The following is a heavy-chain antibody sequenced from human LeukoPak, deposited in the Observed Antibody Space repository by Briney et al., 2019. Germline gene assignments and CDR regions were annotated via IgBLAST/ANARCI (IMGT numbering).Heavy chain of an antibody. CDR3: ARDRAMTTVTTGLGWGIDY. Sequence: GSSLRLSCAASGFTFSSYAMHWVRQAPGKGLEGVAVVSYDGSNKYYADSVKGRFTISRDNSKNTLYLQMNSMSAEDTAVYYCARDRAMTTVTTGLGWGIDYWGQGTLVTVSS. J-gene: IGHJ4*02. CDR1: GFTFSSYA. CDR2: VSYDGSNK. V-gene: IGHV3-30*04. D-gene: IGHD4-17*01.